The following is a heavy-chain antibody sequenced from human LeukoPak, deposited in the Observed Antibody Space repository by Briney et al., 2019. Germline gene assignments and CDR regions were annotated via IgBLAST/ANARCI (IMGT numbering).Heavy chain of an antibody. CDR1: GFTFDDYA. CDR2: ISWNSGSI. V-gene: IGHV3-9*03. CDR3: AKGYSSSWYGLPHPYYFDY. D-gene: IGHD6-13*01. Sequence: GGSLRLSCAASGFTFDDYAMHWARQAPGKGLEWVSGISWNSGSIGYADSVKGRFTISRDNAKNSLYLQMNSLRAEDMALYYCAKGYSSSWYGLPHPYYFDYWGQGTLVTVSS. J-gene: IGHJ4*02.